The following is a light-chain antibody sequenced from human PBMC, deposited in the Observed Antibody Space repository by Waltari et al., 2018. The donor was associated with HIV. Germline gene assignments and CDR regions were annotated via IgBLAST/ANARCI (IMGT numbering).Light chain of an antibody. CDR3: QRYNSDLWA. Sequence: DIQMTQSPTTLSASVGGRVTITCRASQSVSIWLAWYQQKPGKDPKLLIYKASNLVTGVPSRFTGSGSGTEFTLTISSLQPDDSATYYCQRYNSDLWAFGQGTKVEIK. CDR1: QSVSIW. CDR2: KAS. V-gene: IGKV1-5*03. J-gene: IGKJ1*01.